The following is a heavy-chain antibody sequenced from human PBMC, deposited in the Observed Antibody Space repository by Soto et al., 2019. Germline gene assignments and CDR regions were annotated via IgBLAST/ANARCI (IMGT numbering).Heavy chain of an antibody. V-gene: IGHV4-31*03. CDR3: ARDQEVNYADYGGSDYYYGLDV. D-gene: IGHD4-17*01. J-gene: IGHJ6*02. Sequence: PSETLSLTCTVSGDSINNGGYYWIWIRQHPEKGLEWIGYIYYTGSAYYNPSLKSRVIISVDTSKNQFSLRLSSVTAADTAVYYCARDQEVNYADYGGSDYYYGLDVWGQGTTVTVSS. CDR1: GDSINNGGYY. CDR2: IYYTGSA.